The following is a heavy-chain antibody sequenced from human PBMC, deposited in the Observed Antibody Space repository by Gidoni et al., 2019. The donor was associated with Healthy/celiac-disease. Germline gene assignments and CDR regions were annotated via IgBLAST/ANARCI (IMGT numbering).Heavy chain of an antibody. D-gene: IGHD5-12*01. CDR2: IYYSGST. CDR3: ARRTLRDGYIIFDY. CDR1: GGSLSSSSYY. V-gene: IGHV4-39*01. Sequence: QLQLQESGPGLVKPSETLSLTCTVSGGSLSSSSYYWGWIRQPPGKGLEWIGSIYYSGSTYYNPSLKSRVTISVDTSKNQFSLKLSSVTAADTAVYYCARRTLRDGYIIFDYWGQGTLVTVSS. J-gene: IGHJ4*02.